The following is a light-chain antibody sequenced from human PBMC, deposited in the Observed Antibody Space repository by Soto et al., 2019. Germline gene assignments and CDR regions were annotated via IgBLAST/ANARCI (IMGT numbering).Light chain of an antibody. J-gene: IGKJ2*01. CDR1: QDVRHD. CDR3: LQDSFYPYS. V-gene: IGKV1-6*02. Sequence: AIQMTQSPSSLSASVGDKVTITCRASQDVRHDLGWYQQRPGKPPKVLIYAASNLQTDVPSRFSGSGSGTNFTLTISSLQPEDFATYYCLQDSFYPYSFGQGTKVEVK. CDR2: AAS.